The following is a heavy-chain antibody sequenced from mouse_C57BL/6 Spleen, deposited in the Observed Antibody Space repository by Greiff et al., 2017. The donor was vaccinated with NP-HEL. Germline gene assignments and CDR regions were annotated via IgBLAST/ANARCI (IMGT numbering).Heavy chain of an antibody. Sequence: QVQLQQPGAELVKPGASVKMSCKASGYTFTSYWITWVKQRPGQGLEWIGDIYPGSGSTNYNEKFKSKATLTVDTSSSTAYMQLSSLTSEDSAVYYGARDGGNYGGWYFDVWGTGTTVTVSS. J-gene: IGHJ1*03. CDR1: GYTFTSYW. CDR2: IYPGSGST. V-gene: IGHV1-55*01. D-gene: IGHD2-1*01. CDR3: ARDGGNYGGWYFDV.